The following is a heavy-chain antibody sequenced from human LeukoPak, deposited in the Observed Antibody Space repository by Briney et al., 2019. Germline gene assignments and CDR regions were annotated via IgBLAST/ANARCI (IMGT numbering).Heavy chain of an antibody. V-gene: IGHV1-2*02. D-gene: IGHD3-22*01. Sequence: ASVRASCKASGFTSSEYYTHWGRQAPGKGPEWMGGINPKTGDTDSAQKFQGRVTLTSDSSIGTASMDLSGLTSADTAMYYCARAGEDSTGHYDVFHIWGQGTMVTVSS. CDR1: GFTSSEYY. CDR2: INPKTGDT. CDR3: ARAGEDSTGHYDVFHI. J-gene: IGHJ3*02.